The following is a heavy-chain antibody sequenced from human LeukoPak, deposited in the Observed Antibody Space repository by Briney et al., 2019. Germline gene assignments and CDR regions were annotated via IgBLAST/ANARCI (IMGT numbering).Heavy chain of an antibody. V-gene: IGHV3-23*01. CDR2: ISGSGGST. J-gene: IGHJ4*02. CDR3: AKAWELLDYYFDY. CDR1: GFTFSSYA. D-gene: IGHD1-26*01. Sequence: PGGSLRLXCAASGFTFSSYAMSWVRQAPGKVLEWVSAISGSGGSTYYADSVKGRFTISRDNSKNTLYLQMNSLRAEDTAVYYCAKAWELLDYYFDYWGQGTLVTVSS.